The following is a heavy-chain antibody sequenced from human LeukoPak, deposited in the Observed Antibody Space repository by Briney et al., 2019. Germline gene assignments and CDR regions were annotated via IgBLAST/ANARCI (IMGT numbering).Heavy chain of an antibody. CDR1: GFTFSSYA. J-gene: IGHJ4*02. D-gene: IGHD3-10*01. CDR2: ISGSGGST. V-gene: IGHV3-23*01. CDR3: AIIRGAITDLDF. Sequence: GGSLRLSCAASGFTFSSYAMSWVRQAPGKGLEWVSAISGSGGSTYYAHSVKGRFTISRDNSKNTLYLQMNSLRAEDTAVYYCAIIRGAITDLDFWGQGTLVTVSS.